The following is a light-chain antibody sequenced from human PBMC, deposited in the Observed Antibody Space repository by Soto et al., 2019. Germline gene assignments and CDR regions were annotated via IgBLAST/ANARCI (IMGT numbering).Light chain of an antibody. CDR3: QQYDNLPYT. V-gene: IGKV1-33*01. Sequence: DLPMTQSPSSLSASVGDRVTITCQASQDISNYLNWYQQKPGKAPKLLIYVASNLETGVPSRFSGSGSGTDFTFTISSLQPEDIATYYCQQYDNLPYTFGQGTKLEIK. J-gene: IGKJ2*01. CDR1: QDISNY. CDR2: VAS.